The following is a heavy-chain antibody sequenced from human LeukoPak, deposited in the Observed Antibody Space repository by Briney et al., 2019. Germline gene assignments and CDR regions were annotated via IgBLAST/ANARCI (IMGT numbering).Heavy chain of an antibody. J-gene: IGHJ5*02. V-gene: IGHV1-69*13. CDR1: GYTFTSYS. CDR3: ARGSRSSWYRDGNWFDP. D-gene: IGHD6-13*01. Sequence: SVKVSCKASGYTFTSYSISWVRQAPGQGLEWMGGIIPIFGTANYAQKFQGRVTITADESTSAAYMELSSLRSEDTAVYYCARGSRSSWYRDGNWFDPWRQGTLVTVSS. CDR2: IIPIFGTA.